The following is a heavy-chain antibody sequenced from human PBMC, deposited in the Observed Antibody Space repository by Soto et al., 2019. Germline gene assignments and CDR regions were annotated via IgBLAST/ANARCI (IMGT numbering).Heavy chain of an antibody. CDR3: ARTIYYYYYMDV. J-gene: IGHJ6*03. Sequence: SETLSLTCTVSGGSISSGDYYWSWIRQPPGKGLEWIGYIYYSGSTYYNPSLKSRVTISVDTSKNQFSLKLSSVTAADTAVYYCARTIYYYYYMDVWGKGTXXXVSS. D-gene: IGHD3-10*01. CDR1: GGSISSGDYY. CDR2: IYYSGST. V-gene: IGHV4-30-4*01.